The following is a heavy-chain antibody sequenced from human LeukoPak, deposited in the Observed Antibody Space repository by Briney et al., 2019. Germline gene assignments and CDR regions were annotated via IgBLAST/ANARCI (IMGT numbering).Heavy chain of an antibody. CDR2: INPNSGGT. D-gene: IGHD3-3*01. V-gene: IGHV1-2*02. CDR3: ARDGGLRFLEWPMDGYYMDV. CDR1: GYTFTGYY. Sequence: ASVKVSCKASGYTFTGYYMHWVRQAPGQGLEWMGWINPNSGGTNYAQKFQGRVTMTRDTSISTAYMELSRLRSDDTAVYYCARDGGLRFLEWPMDGYYMDVWGKGTTVTVPS. J-gene: IGHJ6*03.